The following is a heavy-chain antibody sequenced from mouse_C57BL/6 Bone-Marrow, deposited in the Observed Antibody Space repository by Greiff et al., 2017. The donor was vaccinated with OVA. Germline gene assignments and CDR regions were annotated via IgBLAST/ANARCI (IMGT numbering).Heavy chain of an antibody. D-gene: IGHD2-3*01. V-gene: IGHV1-9*01. J-gene: IGHJ1*03. CDR3: ARRGGYYLYWYFGV. CDR2: IFPGSGST. CDR1: GYTFTGYW. Sequence: VQLQQSGAELMKPGASVKLSCKATGYTFTGYWIAWVKQRPGHGLEWIGEIFPGSGSTNYNEKFKGKATFTADPSSNTAYMQLSSLTTEDSAIYYCARRGGYYLYWYFGVWGTGTTVTVSS.